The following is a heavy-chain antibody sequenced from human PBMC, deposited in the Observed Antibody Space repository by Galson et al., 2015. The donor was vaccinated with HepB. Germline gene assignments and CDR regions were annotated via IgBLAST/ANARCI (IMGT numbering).Heavy chain of an antibody. D-gene: IGHD4-17*01. J-gene: IGHJ3*02. CDR1: GYSFTSYW. CDR2: IYPGDSDT. CDR3: ARPQTGLKVTTSFDI. Sequence: QSGAEVKKPGESLRISCKGSGYSFTSYWIGWVRQMPGKGLELMGLIYPGDSDTRYSPSFQGQVTISADKSISTAYLQWSSLKASDTAMYYCARPQTGLKVTTSFDIWGQGTMVTVSS. V-gene: IGHV5-51*01.